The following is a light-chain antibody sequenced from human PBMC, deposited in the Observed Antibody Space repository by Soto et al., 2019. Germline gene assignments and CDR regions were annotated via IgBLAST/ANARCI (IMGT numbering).Light chain of an antibody. Sequence: QLVLTQSPSASASLGASVKLTCTLSSGHSSYAIAWHQQRPEKGPRYLMKLNSDGSHNKGDGIPDRFSGSSSGAERYLTISSLQSEDEADYYCQTWGTGIHVFGTGTQLTVL. CDR3: QTWGTGIHV. J-gene: IGLJ1*01. V-gene: IGLV4-69*01. CDR2: LNSDGSH. CDR1: SGHSSYA.